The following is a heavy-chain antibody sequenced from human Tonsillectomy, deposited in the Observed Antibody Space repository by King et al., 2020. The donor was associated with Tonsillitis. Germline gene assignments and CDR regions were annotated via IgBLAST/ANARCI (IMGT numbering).Heavy chain of an antibody. V-gene: IGHV5-51*01. CDR3: ARQTGATFRDLDY. J-gene: IGHJ4*02. Sequence: VPLQESGAEVKKPGESLKISCKGSGYSFASYWIGWVRQMPGKGLEWMGMIFPGDPDPRYSPSFRGQVAISADKSINTAYLQWNSLKGSDSAMYYCARQTGATFRDLDYWGQGALVTVSS. CDR2: IFPGDPDP. D-gene: IGHD1-7*01. CDR1: GYSFASYW.